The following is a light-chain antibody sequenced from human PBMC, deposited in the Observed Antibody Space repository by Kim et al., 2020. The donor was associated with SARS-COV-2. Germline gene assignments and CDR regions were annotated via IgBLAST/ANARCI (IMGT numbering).Light chain of an antibody. J-gene: IGKJ1*01. CDR3: QQSYSTPSWT. CDR1: QSISTY. Sequence: DIQMTQSPSSLSASVGDRVTITCRANQSISTYLNWYQHKPGKAPKFLIYAASSLQSGVPSRFSGSGSGTDFSLTISNLQPEDFATYYCQQSYSTPSWTFGQGTKVDIK. CDR2: AAS. V-gene: IGKV1-39*01.